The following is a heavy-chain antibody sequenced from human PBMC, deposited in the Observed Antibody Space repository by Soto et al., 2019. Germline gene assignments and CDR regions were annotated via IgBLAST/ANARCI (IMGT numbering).Heavy chain of an antibody. J-gene: IGHJ4*02. D-gene: IGHD6-13*01. Sequence: QVQLVQSGAEVKKPGASVKVSCKASGYTFTSYDINWVRQATGQGLEWMGCMNPNSGNTGYAQKFQGRVNMTRNTSISTAYMELSSLRSEDTAVYYCAREIAAAGRFEGWGQGTLVTVSS. CDR1: GYTFTSYD. CDR3: AREIAAAGRFEG. V-gene: IGHV1-8*01. CDR2: MNPNSGNT.